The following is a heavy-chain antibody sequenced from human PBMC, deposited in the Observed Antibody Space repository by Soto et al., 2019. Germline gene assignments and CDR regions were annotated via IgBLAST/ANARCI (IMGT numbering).Heavy chain of an antibody. V-gene: IGHV3-21*01. CDR3: ARETRIVGATEIDY. CDR1: GFTFSSYS. Sequence: GSLRLSCAASGFTFSSYSMNWVRQAPGKGLEWVSSISSSSSYIYYADSVKGRFTISRDNAKNSLYLQMNSLRAEDTAVYYCARETRIVGATEIDYWGQGTLVTVSS. D-gene: IGHD1-26*01. CDR2: ISSSSSYI. J-gene: IGHJ4*02.